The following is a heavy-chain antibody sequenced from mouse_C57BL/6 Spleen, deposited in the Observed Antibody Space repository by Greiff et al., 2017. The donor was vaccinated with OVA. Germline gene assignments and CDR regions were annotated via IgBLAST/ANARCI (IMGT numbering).Heavy chain of an antibody. CDR1: GFSLTSYG. CDR2: LWSGGST. J-gene: IGHJ4*01. V-gene: IGHV2-2*01. Sequence: VQGVESGPGLVQPSQRLSITCPVSGFSLTSYGVHWVRPSPGTGLEWLGVLWSGGSTDYNAAFISRLSISKDKSKSQVFFKMNSLQAEDTAIYYCAREANWYAMDYWGQGTSVTVSS. D-gene: IGHD4-1*01. CDR3: AREANWYAMDY.